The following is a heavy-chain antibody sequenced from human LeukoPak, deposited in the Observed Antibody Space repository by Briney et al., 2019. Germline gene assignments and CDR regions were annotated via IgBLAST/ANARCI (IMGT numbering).Heavy chain of an antibody. CDR3: ARGRTPAGGRVLDGY. J-gene: IGHJ4*02. V-gene: IGHV1-2*02. Sequence: ASVKVSCKASGYTFADYYLHWVRQAPGQRLEWMGCINPNSGGTDYAQKSQGRVTMTRDTSISTAYMELSSLTSDDTAIYYCARGRTPAGGRVLDGYWGQGTLVTVSS. CDR1: GYTFADYY. CDR2: INPNSGGT. D-gene: IGHD6-13*01.